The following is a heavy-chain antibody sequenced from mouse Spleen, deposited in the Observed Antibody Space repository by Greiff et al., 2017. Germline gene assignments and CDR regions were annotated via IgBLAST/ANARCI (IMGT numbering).Heavy chain of an antibody. CDR3: ARVKAFYYFDY. V-gene: IGHV1-69*01. J-gene: IGHJ2*01. CDR1: GYTFTSYW. D-gene: IGHD1-3*01. CDR2: IDPSDSYT. Sequence: VQLQQSGAELVMPGASVKLSCKASGYTFTSYWMHWVKQRPGQGLEWIGEIDPSDSYTNYNQKFKGKATLTVDKSSSTAYMQLSSLTSEDSAVYYCARVKAFYYFDYWGQGTTLTVSS.